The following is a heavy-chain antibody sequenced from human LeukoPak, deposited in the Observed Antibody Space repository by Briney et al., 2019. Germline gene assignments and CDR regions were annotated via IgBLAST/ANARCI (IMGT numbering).Heavy chain of an antibody. CDR2: INSDGSWT. V-gene: IGHV3-74*01. D-gene: IGHD2/OR15-2a*01. CDR1: GNYW. CDR3: VSFYETY. Sequence: GGSLRLSCAASGNYWMHWVRQVPGKGLVWVSHINSDGSWTSYADSVKGRFTISKDNAKNTVYLHMNSLRAEDTAVYYCVSFYETYWGRGTLVTVPS. J-gene: IGHJ4*02.